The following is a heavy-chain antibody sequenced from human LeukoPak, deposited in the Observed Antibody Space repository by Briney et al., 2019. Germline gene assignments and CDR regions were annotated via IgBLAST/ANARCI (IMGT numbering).Heavy chain of an antibody. CDR1: GFTFDDYG. V-gene: IGHV3-20*04. J-gene: IGHJ4*02. Sequence: PGGSLRLSCEASGFTFDDYGMSWVRQAPGKGLEWVSGINWSGDSTGYADSVKGRFTISRDNAKNSLYLQMNSLRAEDTAFYCARDQGGGTSYWGQGTLVTVSS. D-gene: IGHD2-15*01. CDR3: ARDQGGGTSY. CDR2: INWSGDST.